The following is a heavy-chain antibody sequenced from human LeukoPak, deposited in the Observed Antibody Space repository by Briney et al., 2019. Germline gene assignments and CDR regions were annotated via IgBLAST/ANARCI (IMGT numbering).Heavy chain of an antibody. CDR2: IYYSGST. D-gene: IGHD3-22*01. CDR3: ARFDRDSSGYYFSDY. CDR1: GGSISSGGYY. Sequence: SETLSLTCTVSGGSISSGGYYWSWIRQHPGKGLEWIVYIYYSGSTYYNPSLKSRVTISVHTSKNQFSLKLSSVTAADTAVYYCARFDRDSSGYYFSDYWGQGTLVTVSS. V-gene: IGHV4-31*03. J-gene: IGHJ4*02.